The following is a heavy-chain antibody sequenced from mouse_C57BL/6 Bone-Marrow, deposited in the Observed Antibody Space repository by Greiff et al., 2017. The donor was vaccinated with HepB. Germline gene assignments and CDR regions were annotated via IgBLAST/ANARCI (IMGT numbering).Heavy chain of an antibody. J-gene: IGHJ3*01. Sequence: EVKLMESGGGLVQPKGSLKLSCAASGFSFNTYAMNWVRQAPGKGLEWVARIRSKSNNYATYYADSVKDRFTISRDDSESMLYLQMNNLKTEDTAMYYCVRLDGGFAYWGQGTLVTVSA. CDR1: GFSFNTYA. D-gene: IGHD2-3*01. CDR2: IRSKSNNYAT. V-gene: IGHV10-1*01. CDR3: VRLDGGFAY.